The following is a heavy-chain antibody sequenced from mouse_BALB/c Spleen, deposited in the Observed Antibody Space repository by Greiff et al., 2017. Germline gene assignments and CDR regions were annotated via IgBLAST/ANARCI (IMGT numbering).Heavy chain of an antibody. V-gene: IGHV14-3*02. CDR1: GFNIKDTY. CDR2: IYPANGNT. Sequence: DVQLQESGAELVKPGASVKLSCTASGFNIKDTYMHWVKQRPQQGLEWIGRIYPANGNTKYDPKFQGKATITADTSSNTAYLQLSSLTSEDTAVDYCARAYYAMDYWGQGTSVTVSS. CDR3: ARAYYAMDY. J-gene: IGHJ4*01.